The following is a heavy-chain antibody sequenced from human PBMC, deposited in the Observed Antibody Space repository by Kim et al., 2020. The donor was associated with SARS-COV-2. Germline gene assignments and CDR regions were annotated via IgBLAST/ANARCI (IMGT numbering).Heavy chain of an antibody. V-gene: IGHV4-39*01. J-gene: IGHJ3*02. CDR2: GST. CDR3: ARAHNAFDI. Sequence: GSTAYNPSLKSRVTISVETSKNQFSLKLSSVTAADTAVYYCARAHNAFDIWGQGTMVTVSS.